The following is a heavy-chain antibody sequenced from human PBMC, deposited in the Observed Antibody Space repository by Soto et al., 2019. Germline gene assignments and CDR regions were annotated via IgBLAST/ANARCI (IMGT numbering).Heavy chain of an antibody. CDR2: IIPIFGTA. CDR3: ARDPDYGGNLDY. J-gene: IGHJ4*02. CDR1: GGTFSSYA. V-gene: IGHV1-69*13. D-gene: IGHD4-17*01. Sequence: YSVKVSCKASGGTFSSYAISWVRQAPGQGLEWMGGIIPIFGTANYAQKFQGRVTITADESTSTAYMELSSLRSEDTAVYYCARDPDYGGNLDYWGQGNLVTVSS.